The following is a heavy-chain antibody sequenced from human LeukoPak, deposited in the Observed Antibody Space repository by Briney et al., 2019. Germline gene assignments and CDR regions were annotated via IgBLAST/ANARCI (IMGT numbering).Heavy chain of an antibody. CDR3: ASPPADYGDYRGMDV. CDR2: IYHSGST. J-gene: IGHJ6*02. D-gene: IGHD4-17*01. V-gene: IGHV4-30-2*01. CDR1: GGSISSGGYY. Sequence: SQTLSLTCTVSGGSISSGGYYWSWIRQPPGKGLEWIGYIYHSGSTYYNPSLKSRVTISVDRSKNQFSLKLSSVTAADTAVYYCASPPADYGDYRGMDVWGQGTTVTVSS.